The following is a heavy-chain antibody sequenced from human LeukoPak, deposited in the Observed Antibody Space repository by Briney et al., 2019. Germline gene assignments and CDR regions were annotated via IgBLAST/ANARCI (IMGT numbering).Heavy chain of an antibody. V-gene: IGHV3-11*01. Sequence: GGSLRLSCAASGFSFSDYYMTWIRQSPGKGLEWVSFISSGGDTIYYADSVKGQFIISRDNAKNSLYLQMNSLRAEDTAMYYCAKGNDYYDSSGYLYYFDYWGQGTLVTVSS. D-gene: IGHD3-22*01. J-gene: IGHJ4*02. CDR2: ISSGGDTI. CDR3: AKGNDYYDSSGYLYYFDY. CDR1: GFSFSDYY.